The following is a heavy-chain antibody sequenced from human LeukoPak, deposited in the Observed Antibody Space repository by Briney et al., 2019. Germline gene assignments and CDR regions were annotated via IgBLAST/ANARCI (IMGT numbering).Heavy chain of an antibody. CDR2: INHSGST. CDR3: ARPLGVRYCSSTSCLPGY. Sequence: SETLSLTCAVYGGSFSGYYWSWIRQPPGKGLEWIGEINHSGSTNYNPSLKSRVTISVDTSKNQFSLKLSSVTAADTAVYYCARPLGVRYCSSTSCLPGYWGQGTLVTVSS. V-gene: IGHV4-34*01. CDR1: GGSFSGYY. D-gene: IGHD2-2*01. J-gene: IGHJ4*02.